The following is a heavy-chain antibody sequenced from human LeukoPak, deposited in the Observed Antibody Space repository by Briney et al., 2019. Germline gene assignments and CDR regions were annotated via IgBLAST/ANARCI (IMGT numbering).Heavy chain of an antibody. Sequence: SVKVSCKASGGTLSSYAISWVRQAPGPGLEWMGRIIPIFGTANYAQKFQGRVTITTDESTSTAYMELSSLRSEDTALYYCARVVYGYDYDYWGQGTLVTVSS. J-gene: IGHJ4*02. CDR3: ARVVYGYDYDY. V-gene: IGHV1-69*05. CDR1: GGTLSSYA. D-gene: IGHD5-18*01. CDR2: IIPIFGTA.